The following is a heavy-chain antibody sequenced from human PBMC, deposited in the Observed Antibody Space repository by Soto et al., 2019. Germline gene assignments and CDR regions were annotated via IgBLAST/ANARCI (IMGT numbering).Heavy chain of an antibody. D-gene: IGHD2-15*01. CDR2: MNSDGSAT. CDR3: APHVSCSGGSCQYDALAI. J-gene: IGHJ3*02. CDR1: GFTFSNSC. V-gene: IGHV3-74*01. Sequence: PGGSLRLSCAASGFTFSNSCMHWVRQAPGKGLVWVSRMNSDGSATSYADSVKGRFAMSRDTSESTLYLQMNSLGAEDTAAYYCAPHVSCSGGSCQYDALAIRGQGTMVTVSS.